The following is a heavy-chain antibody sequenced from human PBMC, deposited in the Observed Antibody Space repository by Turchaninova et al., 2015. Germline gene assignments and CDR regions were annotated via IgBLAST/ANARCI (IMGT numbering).Heavy chain of an antibody. D-gene: IGHD3-3*01. Sequence: QVQLQQWGAGLLKPSETLSLTCAVYGGSFSGYYWSWIRQPPGRGLEWFGEINPSGSTNYNPSLKSRVTISVETSKNQFALKLSCVTAADTAVYYCARRITILGVVIAGNWYFDLWGRGTLVTVSS. V-gene: IGHV4-34*01. CDR3: ARRITILGVVIAGNWYFDL. CDR1: GGSFSGYY. J-gene: IGHJ2*01. CDR2: INPSGST.